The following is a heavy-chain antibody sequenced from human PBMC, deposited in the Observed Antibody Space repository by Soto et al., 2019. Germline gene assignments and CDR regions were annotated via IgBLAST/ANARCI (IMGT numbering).Heavy chain of an antibody. D-gene: IGHD3-10*01. J-gene: IGHJ6*02. CDR1: GFTVSSDW. CDR3: ARGRSDGMDV. V-gene: IGHV3-7*03. Sequence: EVQLVESGGGLVQPGGSLRLSCAASGFTVSSDWMTWVRQAPGKGLEWVANIKEDGSEKYYVDSVKGRFIISRDDAKNLLYLQMNSLRVEDTAVFYCARGRSDGMDVWGQGTTVTVSS. CDR2: IKEDGSEK.